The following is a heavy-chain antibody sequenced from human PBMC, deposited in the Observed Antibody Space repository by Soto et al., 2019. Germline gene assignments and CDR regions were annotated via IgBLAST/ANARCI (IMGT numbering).Heavy chain of an antibody. Sequence: PGGSLRLSCAASEFTFSSYWMHWVRQAPGKGLVWVSRIGSDGSTTNYADFVKGRLTISRDNSKNTLYLQMNSLRAEDTAVYYCQVRGEAQFSDAFDIWGQGTMVTVSS. V-gene: IGHV3-74*01. J-gene: IGHJ3*02. CDR2: IGSDGSTT. CDR3: QVRGEAQFSDAFDI. D-gene: IGHD3-10*01. CDR1: EFTFSSYW.